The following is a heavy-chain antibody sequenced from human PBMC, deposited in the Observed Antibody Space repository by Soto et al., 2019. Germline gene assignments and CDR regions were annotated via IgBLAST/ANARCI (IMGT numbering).Heavy chain of an antibody. V-gene: IGHV3-74*01. J-gene: IGHJ4*02. CDR3: ARSATLTTLD. D-gene: IGHD4-17*01. CDR2: TNRDGSST. CDR1: GFTCSEYC. Sequence: DVQLVESGAGLDQPGGSLRLSCAASGFTCSEYCMQWVRQAPGKGLVWVSRTNRDGSSTRYADSGMGRFTMSRDNAKNTVYLQMNDLIAEDTGVYYRARSATLTTLDWDQATQVTVPS.